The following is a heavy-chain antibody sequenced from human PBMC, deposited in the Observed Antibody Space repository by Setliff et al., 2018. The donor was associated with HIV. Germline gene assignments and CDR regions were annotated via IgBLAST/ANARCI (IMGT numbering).Heavy chain of an antibody. Sequence: PSETLSLTCAVYGGSFGVSYWAWIRQPPGKGLEWIGEINHSGITNSSPALRSRVTISVDTSKNQFSLKLGSVTAADTAVYFCARRFEQWLAFDYWGQGTLVTVSS. CDR1: GGSFGVSY. CDR3: ARRFEQWLAFDY. D-gene: IGHD6-19*01. J-gene: IGHJ4*02. V-gene: IGHV4-34*01. CDR2: INHSGIT.